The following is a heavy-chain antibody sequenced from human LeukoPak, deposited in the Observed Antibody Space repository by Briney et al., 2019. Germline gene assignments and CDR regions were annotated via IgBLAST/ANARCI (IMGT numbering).Heavy chain of an antibody. CDR2: IDQDGSGK. D-gene: IGHD3-16*02. CDR1: GFTFSSYW. J-gene: IGHJ3*02. CDR3: ALNGREVPSGAFDI. V-gene: IGHV3-7*01. Sequence: GGSLRLSCVTSGFTFSSYWMSWVRQTPGKGLEWVANIDQDGSGKNYVDSVKGRLTISRDNAKNLLFLQMNSLRPEDTAVYYCALNGREVPSGAFDIWGQGTMVTVSS.